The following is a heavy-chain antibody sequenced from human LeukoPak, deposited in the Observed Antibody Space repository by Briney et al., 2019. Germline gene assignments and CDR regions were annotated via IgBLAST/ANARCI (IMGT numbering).Heavy chain of an antibody. V-gene: IGHV3-74*01. Sequence: GGSLRLSCAASGFTFNTYWMHWVRQAPGKGLVWVSRIRSDGSSTSYADSVRGRFTISRDNAKNTLYLQMNSLRAENTAVYYCAGVLGVRDLAYFDYWGHGTLVTVSS. D-gene: IGHD3-10*01. CDR2: IRSDGSST. CDR3: AGVLGVRDLAYFDY. CDR1: GFTFNTYW. J-gene: IGHJ4*01.